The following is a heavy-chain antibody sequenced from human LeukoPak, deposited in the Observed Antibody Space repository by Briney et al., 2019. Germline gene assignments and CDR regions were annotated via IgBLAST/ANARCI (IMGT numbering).Heavy chain of an antibody. D-gene: IGHD2-15*01. V-gene: IGHV2-5*01. CDR2: IYWNDDK. CDR1: GFSLSTSGVG. J-gene: IGHJ4*02. Sequence: SGPTLVKPTQTLTLTCTFSGFSLSTSGVGVGWIRQPPGKALEWLALIYWNDDKRYSPSLKSRLTITKDTSKNQVVLTMTNMDPVDTATYYCVHKGGCSGGSCYANWCQGTRVTVSS. CDR3: VHKGGCSGGSCYAN.